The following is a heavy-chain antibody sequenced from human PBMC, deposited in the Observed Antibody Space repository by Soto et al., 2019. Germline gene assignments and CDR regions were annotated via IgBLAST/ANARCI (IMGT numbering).Heavy chain of an antibody. D-gene: IGHD2-21*02. J-gene: IGHJ6*01. CDR1: GGSISSYY. CDR3: ARDLWGYCGTDCYPLDV. Sequence: QVQLQQSGPGLVKPSETLSLTCTVSGGSISSYYWSWIRQPPGKGLEWIGYMYNTASTAYNPSLKSRVTISVDTSKNQFSLKLNAVTAADTAVYYCARDLWGYCGTDCYPLDVWGQGTTVTVSS. CDR2: MYNTAST. V-gene: IGHV4-59*01.